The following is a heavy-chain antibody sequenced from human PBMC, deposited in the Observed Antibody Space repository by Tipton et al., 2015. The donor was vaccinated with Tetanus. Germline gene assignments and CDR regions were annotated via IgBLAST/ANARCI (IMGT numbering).Heavy chain of an antibody. CDR1: GFTFSSHA. Sequence: GSLRLSCATSGFTFSSHAMNWVRQAPGKGLEWVSSISTTGHSTFYAASVKGRFTISRDNAQSSLFLQMNSLKAEDTALYYCARTCSGGSCPDYWGQGTLVTVSS. V-gene: IGHV3-21*01. J-gene: IGHJ4*02. CDR3: ARTCSGGSCPDY. CDR2: ISTTGHST. D-gene: IGHD2-15*01.